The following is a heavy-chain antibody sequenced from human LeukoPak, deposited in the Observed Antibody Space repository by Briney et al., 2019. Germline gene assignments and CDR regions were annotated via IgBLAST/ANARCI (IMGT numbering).Heavy chain of an antibody. J-gene: IGHJ4*02. Sequence: PGGSLSLSCAASGLLVSANYMSWVRQAPGKGLEWVSLTYSGGFTYYADSVKGRFTISRDNAKNTLNLQMNSLTAEDTAVYYCARTFLSGDGQKVGYFDYWGQGTLVTVSS. D-gene: IGHD5-24*01. CDR1: GLLVSANY. V-gene: IGHV3-53*01. CDR3: ARTFLSGDGQKVGYFDY. CDR2: TYSGGFT.